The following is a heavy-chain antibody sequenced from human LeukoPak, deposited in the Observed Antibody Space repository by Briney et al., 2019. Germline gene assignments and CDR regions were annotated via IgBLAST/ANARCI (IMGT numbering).Heavy chain of an antibody. J-gene: IGHJ6*03. D-gene: IGHD3-9*01. V-gene: IGHV3-30*02. CDR2: IRYDGSNK. CDR3: AKRSNYDILTGYSSYYYYMDV. Sequence: QPGRSLRLSCAASGFTFSSYGMHWVRQAPGKGLEWVAFIRYDGSNKYYADSVKGRFTISRDNSKNTLYLQMNSLRAEDTAVYYCAKRSNYDILTGYSSYYYYMDVWGKGTTVTVSS. CDR1: GFTFSSYG.